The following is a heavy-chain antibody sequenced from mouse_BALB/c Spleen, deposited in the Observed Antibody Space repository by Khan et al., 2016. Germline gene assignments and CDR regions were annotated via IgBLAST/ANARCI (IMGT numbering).Heavy chain of an antibody. D-gene: IGHD2-1*01. Sequence: EVELVESGGGLVQPGDSLRLSCATSGFTFTDYYMSWVRQPPGKALEWLGFIRNKANGYTTEYSASVKGRFTISRDNSQTILYLQMNTLRDEDSATYYCAGRDGNYEFAYWGQGTLVTVSA. CDR2: IRNKANGYTT. V-gene: IGHV7-3*02. CDR3: AGRDGNYEFAY. CDR1: GFTFTDYY. J-gene: IGHJ3*01.